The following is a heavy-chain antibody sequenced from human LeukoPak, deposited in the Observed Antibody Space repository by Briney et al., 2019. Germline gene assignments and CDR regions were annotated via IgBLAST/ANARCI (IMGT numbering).Heavy chain of an antibody. CDR3: AKEPYSGSQLLDY. CDR2: ISTSGGST. CDR1: GFTFSSHA. J-gene: IGHJ4*02. D-gene: IGHD1-26*01. V-gene: IGHV3-23*01. Sequence: GGSLRLSCAASGFTFSSHAMSWVRQAPGKGLEWVSAISTSGGSTYYADSVKGRFTISRDNSKNTLYLQMNSLRAEDTAVYYCAKEPYSGSQLLDYWGQGTLLTVSS.